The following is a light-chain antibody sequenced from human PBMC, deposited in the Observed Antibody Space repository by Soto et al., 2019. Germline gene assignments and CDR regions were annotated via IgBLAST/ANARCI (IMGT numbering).Light chain of an antibody. CDR3: HVWDSSSDHYV. CDR2: DDS. V-gene: IGLV3-21*02. CDR1: NIGGKS. Sequence: SYELTQPPSLSVAPGQTARITCGGNNIGGKSVHWYQQKPGQAPVLVVYDDSDRPSGIPDRFSGSNSGDTATLTIRRVEAGDEAHYYCHVWDSSSDHYVFGTGTKV. J-gene: IGLJ1*01.